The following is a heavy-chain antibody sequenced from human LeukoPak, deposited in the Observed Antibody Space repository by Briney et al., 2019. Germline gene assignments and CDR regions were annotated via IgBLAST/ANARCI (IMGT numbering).Heavy chain of an antibody. D-gene: IGHD6-13*01. Sequence: SETPSLTCAVYGGSFSGYYWSWIRQPPGKGLEWIGEINHSGDTNYNPSLKSRVTISVDTSKNQFSLKLSSVTAADTAVYYCARGSEIAVAGTGYYFDYWGQGTLVTVSS. J-gene: IGHJ4*02. V-gene: IGHV4-34*01. CDR2: INHSGDT. CDR1: GGSFSGYY. CDR3: ARGSEIAVAGTGYYFDY.